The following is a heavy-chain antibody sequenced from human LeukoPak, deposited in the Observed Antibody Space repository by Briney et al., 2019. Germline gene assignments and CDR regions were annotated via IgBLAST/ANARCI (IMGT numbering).Heavy chain of an antibody. CDR2: IIPIFGTA. D-gene: IGHD3-22*01. CDR1: GYTFTSYG. CDR3: ARDTYYDSSGIDY. J-gene: IGHJ4*02. V-gene: IGHV1-69*13. Sequence: ASVKVSCKASGYTFTSYGISWVRQAPGQGLEWMGGIIPIFGTANYAQKFQGRVTITADESTSTAYMELSSLRSEDTAVYYCARDTYYDSSGIDYWGQGTLVTVSS.